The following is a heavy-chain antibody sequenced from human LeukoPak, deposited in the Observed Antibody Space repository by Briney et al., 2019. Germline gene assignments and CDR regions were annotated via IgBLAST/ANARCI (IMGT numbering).Heavy chain of an antibody. J-gene: IGHJ4*02. D-gene: IGHD3-9*01. CDR3: ARVTGHIDY. CDR2: INHSGST. Sequence: KPSETLSLICAVYGGSFSGYYWSWIRQPPGKGREWIWEINHSGSTNCNPSLKSRVTISVVTSKNQCSLKLSSVTAEDTAVYYCARVTGHIDYWGQGTLVTVSS. V-gene: IGHV4-34*01. CDR1: GGSFSGYY.